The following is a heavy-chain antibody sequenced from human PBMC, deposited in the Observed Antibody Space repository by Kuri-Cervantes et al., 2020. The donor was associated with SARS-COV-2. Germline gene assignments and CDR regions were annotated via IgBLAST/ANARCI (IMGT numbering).Heavy chain of an antibody. V-gene: IGHV3-74*01. Sequence: GGSRRLSCAASGFTFSSYWMHWVRQAPGKGLVWVSRINSDGSSTSYADSVKGRFTISRDNAKNTLYLQMNSLRAEDTAVYYCARGYDSSGYSLDYWGQGTLVTVSS. J-gene: IGHJ4*02. CDR2: INSDGSST. D-gene: IGHD3-22*01. CDR1: GFTFSSYW. CDR3: ARGYDSSGYSLDY.